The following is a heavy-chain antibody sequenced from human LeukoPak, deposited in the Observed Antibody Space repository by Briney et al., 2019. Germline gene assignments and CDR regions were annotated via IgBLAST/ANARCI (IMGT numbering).Heavy chain of an antibody. V-gene: IGHV3-33*01. D-gene: IGHD3-10*01. CDR3: AREAVITMVRGVIHYYYYGMDV. CDR2: IWYDGSNK. Sequence: RGSLRLSCAASGFTFSSYGMHWVRQAPGKGLEWVAVIWYDGSNKYYADSVKGRFTISRDNSKNTLYLQMNSLRAEDTAVYYCAREAVITMVRGVIHYYYYGMDVWGQGTTVTVSS. CDR1: GFTFSSYG. J-gene: IGHJ6*02.